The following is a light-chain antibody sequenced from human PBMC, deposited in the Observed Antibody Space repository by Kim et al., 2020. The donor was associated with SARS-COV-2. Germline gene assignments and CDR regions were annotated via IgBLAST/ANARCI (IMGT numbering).Light chain of an antibody. J-gene: IGLJ3*02. CDR3: HSYDRSLSGGV. Sequence: QSVLTQPPSVSGAPGQRVTISCTGSSSNIGAGHGVHWYQQLPRTAPKLLIYDNINRPSGVPDRFTGSRSGPSASLAITGLQAEDEADYYCHSYDRSLSGGVFGGGTKLTVL. CDR2: DNI. V-gene: IGLV1-40*01. CDR1: SSNIGAGHG.